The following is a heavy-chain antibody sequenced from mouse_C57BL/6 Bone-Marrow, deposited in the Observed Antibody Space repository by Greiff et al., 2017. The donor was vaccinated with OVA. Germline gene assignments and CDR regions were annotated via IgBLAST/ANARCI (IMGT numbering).Heavy chain of an antibody. CDR2: IYPYNGVS. J-gene: IGHJ4*01. CDR3: AREVTAVVARNYYAMDY. D-gene: IGHD1-1*01. CDR1: GYSFTGYY. V-gene: IGHV1-31*01. Sequence: VHVKQSGPELVKPGASVKISCKASGYSFTGYYMHWVKQSHGNILDWIGYIYPYNGVSSYNQKFKGKATLTVDKSSSTAYMELRSLTSEDSAVYYCAREVTAVVARNYYAMDYWGQGTSVTVSS.